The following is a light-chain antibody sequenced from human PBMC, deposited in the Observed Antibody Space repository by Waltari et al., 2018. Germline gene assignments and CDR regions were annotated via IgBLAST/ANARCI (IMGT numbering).Light chain of an antibody. Sequence: EIVLTQSPGTLSLSPGERVTLSCRTSQSVSSPFLAWYQQKPGQAPRLLVYGATSRATGIPDRFSGSESGAQFTLTITRLEPEDFAVYYCQQGTFGPGTKVDI. V-gene: IGKV3-20*01. CDR2: GAT. CDR1: QSVSSPF. J-gene: IGKJ3*01. CDR3: QQGT.